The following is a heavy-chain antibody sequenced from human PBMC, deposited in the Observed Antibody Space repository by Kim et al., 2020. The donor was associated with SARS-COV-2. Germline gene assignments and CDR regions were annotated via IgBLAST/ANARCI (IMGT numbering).Heavy chain of an antibody. Sequence: GGSLRLSCAASGFTFSSYDMHWVRQATGKGLEWVSAIGTAGDTYYPGSVKGRFTISRENAKNSLYLQMNSLRAGDTAVYYCARGGYSLGILTGYYYDYWGQGTLVTVSS. CDR3: ARGGYSLGILTGYYYDY. V-gene: IGHV3-13*04. CDR2: IGTAGDT. J-gene: IGHJ4*02. D-gene: IGHD3-9*01. CDR1: GFTFSSYD.